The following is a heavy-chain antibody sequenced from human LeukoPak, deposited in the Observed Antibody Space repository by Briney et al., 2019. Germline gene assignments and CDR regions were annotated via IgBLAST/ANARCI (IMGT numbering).Heavy chain of an antibody. V-gene: IGHV1-2*02. CDR2: INPNSGGT. D-gene: IGHD3-9*01. J-gene: IGHJ6*03. CDR3: ARAFPHYDILTGYYIPYYYYYMDV. CDR1: GYTFTGYY. Sequence: ASVKVSCKASGYTFTGYYMHWVRQAPGQGLEWMGWINPNSGGTNYAQKFQGRVTMTRDTSISTAYMELSRLRSDDTAVYYCARAFPHYDILTGYYIPYYYYYMDVWGKGTTVTISS.